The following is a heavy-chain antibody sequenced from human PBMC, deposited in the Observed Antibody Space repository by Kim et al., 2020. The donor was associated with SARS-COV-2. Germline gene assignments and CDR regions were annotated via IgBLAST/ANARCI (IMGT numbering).Heavy chain of an antibody. V-gene: IGHV3-30*18. Sequence: GGSLRLSCAAYGFTFSSYGMHWVRQAPGKGREWVAVISYDGSNKYYPDSVKGRFTISRDNSKNTLYLQMNSLRAEDTAVYYCAKESGSGSYYAWTYYYYGMDVWGQGTTLTVSS. CDR3: AKESGSGSYYAWTYYYYGMDV. J-gene: IGHJ6*02. CDR2: ISYDGSNK. D-gene: IGHD3-10*01. CDR1: GFTFSSYG.